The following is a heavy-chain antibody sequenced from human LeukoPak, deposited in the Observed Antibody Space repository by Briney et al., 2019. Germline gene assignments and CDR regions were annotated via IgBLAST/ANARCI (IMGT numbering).Heavy chain of an antibody. D-gene: IGHD2-21*02. J-gene: IGHJ4*02. Sequence: GGSLRLPCAASGFTFSSYGMRWVRHAPGKGLEGVSYISGSGGDTYYADSVEGRFTISRDNSKNTLYLQMNSLRADDTAVYYCAKAAYCGGDCLGYYFDYWGQGTLVTVSS. V-gene: IGHV3-23*01. CDR2: ISGSGGDT. CDR1: GFTFSSYG. CDR3: AKAAYCGGDCLGYYFDY.